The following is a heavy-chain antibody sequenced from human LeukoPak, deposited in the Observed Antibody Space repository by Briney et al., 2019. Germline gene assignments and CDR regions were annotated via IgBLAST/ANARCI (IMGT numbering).Heavy chain of an antibody. CDR2: IHPRDSDI. J-gene: IGHJ4*02. V-gene: IGHV5-51*01. CDR3: ARMIGLGEVSPYFDY. Sequence: GESLKISCKGSGYSFSTYWIAWVRQVPGKGLEWMGIIHPRDSDIRYNPPFQGQVTISADKSISTAYLQWNSLKASDTAIYYCARMIGLGEVSPYFDYWGQGSLVTVSS. D-gene: IGHD3-16*02. CDR1: GYSFSTYW.